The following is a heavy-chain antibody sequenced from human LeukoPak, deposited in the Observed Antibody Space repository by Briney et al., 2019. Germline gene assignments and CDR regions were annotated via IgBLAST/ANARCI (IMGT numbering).Heavy chain of an antibody. D-gene: IGHD2-15*01. CDR1: GFTFDSYG. CDR2: ISGSGVYT. V-gene: IGHV3-23*01. CDR3: AKNGDRGAYCSGGSCYPYYYYYIDV. Sequence: GGSLRLSCAASGFTFDSYGMNWVRQAPGKGLEWVSGISGSGVYTYYADSVKGRFTISRDNSKNTLYLVMNSLRVDDTAVYYCAKNGDRGAYCSGGSCYPYYYYYIDVWGKGTTVTISS. J-gene: IGHJ6*03.